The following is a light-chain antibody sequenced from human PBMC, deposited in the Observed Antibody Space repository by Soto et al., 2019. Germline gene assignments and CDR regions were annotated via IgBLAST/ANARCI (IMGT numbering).Light chain of an antibody. V-gene: IGKV2-28*01. J-gene: IGKJ1*01. Sequence: DIVMTQSPLSLPVTPGEPASISCRSSQSLRHSNGYNYLEWYLQKPGQSPQLVIYSASNRASGVPDGFSGSGSGTDFTLKISRVEAEDVGVYYCMQSLQTPWTFGQGTKVEIK. CDR1: QSLRHSNGYNY. CDR2: SAS. CDR3: MQSLQTPWT.